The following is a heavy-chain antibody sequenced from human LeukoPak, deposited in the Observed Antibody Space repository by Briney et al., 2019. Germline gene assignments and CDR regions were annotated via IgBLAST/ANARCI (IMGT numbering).Heavy chain of an antibody. CDR2: INPNSGGT. Sequence: ASVKVSCKASGYTFTGYYMHWVRQAPGQGLEWMGRINPNSGGTNYAQKFQGRATMTRDTSISTAYMELSRLRSDDTAVYYCARDRWRGVYYYYYMDVWGKGTTVTVSS. CDR3: ARDRWRGVYYYYYMDV. CDR1: GYTFTGYY. D-gene: IGHD2-15*01. V-gene: IGHV1-2*06. J-gene: IGHJ6*03.